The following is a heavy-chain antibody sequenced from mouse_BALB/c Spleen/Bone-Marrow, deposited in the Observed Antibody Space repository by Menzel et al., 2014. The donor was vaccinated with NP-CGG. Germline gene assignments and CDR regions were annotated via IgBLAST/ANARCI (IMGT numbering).Heavy chain of an antibody. V-gene: IGHV14-3*02. CDR2: IDPANGNT. CDR3: ASYYYGHYFDY. J-gene: IGHJ2*01. Sequence: EVKLMESGAELVKPGASVKLSCTASGFNIKDTYMHWVKQRPEQGLEWIERIDPANGNTKYDPKFQGKATITADTSSNTAYLQLSSLTSEDTAVYYCASYYYGHYFDYWGQGTTLTASS. D-gene: IGHD1-1*01. CDR1: GFNIKDTY.